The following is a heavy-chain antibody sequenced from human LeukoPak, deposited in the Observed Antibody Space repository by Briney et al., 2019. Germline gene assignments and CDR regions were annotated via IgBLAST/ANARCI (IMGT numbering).Heavy chain of an antibody. CDR3: ARDRGRIVVVVAATRGYFDY. V-gene: IGHV1-2*02. CDR2: INPNSGGT. J-gene: IGHJ4*02. CDR1: GYTFTGYY. D-gene: IGHD2-15*01. Sequence: ASVKVSCKASGYTFTGYYMHWVRQAPGQGLEWMGWINPNSGGTNYAQKFQGRVTMTRDTSISTAYMELSRLRSDDTAVYYCARDRGRIVVVVAATRGYFDYWGQGTLVTVFS.